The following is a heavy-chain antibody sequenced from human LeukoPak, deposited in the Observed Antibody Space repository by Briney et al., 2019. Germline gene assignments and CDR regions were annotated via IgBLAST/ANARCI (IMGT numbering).Heavy chain of an antibody. CDR2: ISSSGSTI. CDR3: ARETTVTTSTMLGAFDI. V-gene: IGHV3-48*03. Sequence: GGSLRLSCAASGFTFSSYEMNWVRQAPGKGLEWVSYISSSGSTIYYADSVKGRFTISRDNAKNSLYLQMSSLRAEDTAVYYCARETTVTTSTMLGAFDIWGQGTMVTVSS. J-gene: IGHJ3*02. D-gene: IGHD4-17*01. CDR1: GFTFSSYE.